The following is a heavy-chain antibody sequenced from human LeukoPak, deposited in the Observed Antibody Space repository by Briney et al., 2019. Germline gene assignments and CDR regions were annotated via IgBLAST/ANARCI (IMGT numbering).Heavy chain of an antibody. CDR1: GYTFTGYY. J-gene: IGHJ1*01. Sequence: ASVKVSCKASGYTFTGYYMHWVRQAPGQGLEWMGWINPSSGGTNYAQKFQGRVTMTRDTSISTAYMELSRLRSDDTAVYYCARVLSGSYSEYFQHWGQGTLVTVSS. CDR3: ARVLSGSYSEYFQH. V-gene: IGHV1-2*02. CDR2: INPSSGGT. D-gene: IGHD1-26*01.